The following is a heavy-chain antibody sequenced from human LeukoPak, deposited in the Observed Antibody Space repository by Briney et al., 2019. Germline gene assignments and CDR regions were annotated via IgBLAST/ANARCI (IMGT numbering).Heavy chain of an antibody. J-gene: IGHJ4*02. CDR3: ARDPGSTFGLFRAGVIDY. Sequence: PGGSLRLSCAASGFTFSSYSMNWVRQAPGKGLEWVSSISSSSSYIYYADSVKGRFTISRDNAKNSLYLQMNSLRAEDTAVYYCARDPGSTFGLFRAGVIDYWGQGTLVTVSS. D-gene: IGHD3-16*01. CDR1: GFTFSSYS. V-gene: IGHV3-21*01. CDR2: ISSSSSYI.